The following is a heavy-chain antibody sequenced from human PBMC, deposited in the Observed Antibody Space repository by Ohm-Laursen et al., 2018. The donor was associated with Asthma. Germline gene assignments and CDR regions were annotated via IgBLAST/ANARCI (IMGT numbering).Heavy chain of an antibody. D-gene: IGHD6-6*01. Sequence: SLRLSCSASGYSFSLYSIHWIRQAPGKGLEWVASISTASTFIYYADSVKGRFTISRDNAKNSLFLQMDSLRVEDTGVYFCARSPTARPFDYWGQGILVTVSS. CDR1: GYSFSLYS. J-gene: IGHJ4*02. CDR3: ARSPTARPFDY. CDR2: ISTASTFI. V-gene: IGHV3-21*01.